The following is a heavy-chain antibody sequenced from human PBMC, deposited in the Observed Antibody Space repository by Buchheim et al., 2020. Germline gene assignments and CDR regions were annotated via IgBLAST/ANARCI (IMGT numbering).Heavy chain of an antibody. CDR2: IYPGDSYT. J-gene: IGHJ4*02. V-gene: IGHV5-51*01. CDR3: ARRVRDSSGYNFDF. CDR1: GYSFTGAY. Sequence: EVQLVQSGAEVKRPGESLKISCQGSGYSFTGAYIAWVRQMPGKGLEWMGLIYPGDSYTAYHPSFQGQVTMSVDKSIRTAYLQWRSLRASDTAMYYCARRVRDSSGYNFDFWGQGTL. D-gene: IGHD6-19*01.